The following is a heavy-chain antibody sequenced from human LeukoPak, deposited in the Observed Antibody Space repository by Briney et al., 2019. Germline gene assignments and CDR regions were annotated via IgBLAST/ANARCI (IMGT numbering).Heavy chain of an antibody. CDR3: AKGVRSGTYFNCFDP. V-gene: IGHV3-43*02. CDR1: GFTLDGNA. D-gene: IGHD1-26*01. CDR2: ISGDGDNT. J-gene: IGHJ5*02. Sequence: GGSLRLSCVASGFTLDGNALHWVCQAPGKGLEWISLISGDGDNTDYADSVKGRFTISRDNSKNSLYLQMSSLRAEDTALYYCAKGVRSGTYFNCFDPWGQGTLVTVSS.